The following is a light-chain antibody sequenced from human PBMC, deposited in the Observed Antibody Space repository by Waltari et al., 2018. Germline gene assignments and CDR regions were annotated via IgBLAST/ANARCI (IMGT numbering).Light chain of an antibody. V-gene: IGLV2-8*01. J-gene: IGLJ2*01. Sequence: QSALPPPPSASGSPGQSVTISCPGTSRDVGGYNYVSWYQQQPGKAPKLIIYEVSKWPAGVPGRCSGSKSGNTAALTVSGLQAEDEADYDCSSYAGSNNVVFGGGTKLTVL. CDR3: SSYAGSNNVV. CDR2: EVS. CDR1: SRDVGGYNY.